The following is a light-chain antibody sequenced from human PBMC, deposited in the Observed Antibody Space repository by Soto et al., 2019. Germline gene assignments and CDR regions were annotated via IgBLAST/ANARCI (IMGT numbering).Light chain of an antibody. J-gene: IGKJ1*01. CDR2: WAS. V-gene: IGKV4-1*01. CDR1: QSVLYSSNNQNY. Sequence: DIVMTQSPDSLAVSLGERATINCKSSQSVLYSSNNQNYLAWYQQTPGQPPKLLIYWASTRESGVPDRFSGSGSGTDFTLTISSLQAEDVAVYYCQQYCTPPETFGQGTKVEVK. CDR3: QQYCTPPET.